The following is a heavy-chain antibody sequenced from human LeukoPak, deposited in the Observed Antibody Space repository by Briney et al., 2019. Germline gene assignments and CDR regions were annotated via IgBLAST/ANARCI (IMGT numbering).Heavy chain of an antibody. V-gene: IGHV3-30*18. CDR3: AKDLGGIAVAGIGYYFDY. CDR1: GFTFSSYG. CDR2: ISYDGSNK. J-gene: IGHJ4*02. D-gene: IGHD6-19*01. Sequence: GGSLRLSCAASGFTFSSYGMRWVRQAPGKGLEWVAVISYDGSNKYYADSVKGRFTISRDNSKNTLYLQMNSLRAEETAVYYCAKDLGGIAVAGIGYYFDYWGQGTLVTVSS.